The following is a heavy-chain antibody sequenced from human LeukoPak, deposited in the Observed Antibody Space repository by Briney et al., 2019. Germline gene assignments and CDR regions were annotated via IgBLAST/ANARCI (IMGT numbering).Heavy chain of an antibody. Sequence: GGSLRLSCTASGLTVSTTYMSWVRPAPGKGPEWVSVTYSGGTTYYVDSVKGRFTVSRDTSKNTLFLQMNSLRAEDTAVYYCARGESGDYWGQGTLVTVSS. CDR1: GLTVSTTY. CDR2: TYSGGTT. J-gene: IGHJ4*02. V-gene: IGHV3-53*01. CDR3: ARGESGDY.